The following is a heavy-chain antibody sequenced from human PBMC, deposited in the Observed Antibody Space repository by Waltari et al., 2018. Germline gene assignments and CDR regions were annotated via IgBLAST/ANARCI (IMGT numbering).Heavy chain of an antibody. CDR3: ARGRAGGFTQNDY. CDR1: GYTFPDHY. Sequence: QVQLVQSGAEVKKPGASVKVSCQASGYTFPDHYMHWVRQAPGQGLEWMGRINPNSGGTNYAQKFQGRVTMTRDTSISTAYMELSRLRSDDTAVYYCARGRAGGFTQNDYWGQGTLVTVSS. J-gene: IGHJ4*02. D-gene: IGHD3-3*01. V-gene: IGHV1-2*06. CDR2: INPNSGGT.